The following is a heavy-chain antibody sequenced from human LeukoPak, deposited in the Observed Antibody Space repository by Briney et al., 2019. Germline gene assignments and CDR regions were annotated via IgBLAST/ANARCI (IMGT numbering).Heavy chain of an antibody. J-gene: IGHJ2*01. V-gene: IGHV5-51*01. D-gene: IGHD1-26*01. CDR3: ARLSGYSGSYYHPYWYFDL. CDR1: GYSFTNYW. Sequence: GESLKISCKSSGYSFTNYWIGWVRQMPGKGLEWMGIIYPGDSDTRNSPSFQGQVTISVDKSISTAYLQWSSLKASDTAMYYCARLSGYSGSYYHPYWYFDLWGRGTLVTVSS. CDR2: IYPGDSDT.